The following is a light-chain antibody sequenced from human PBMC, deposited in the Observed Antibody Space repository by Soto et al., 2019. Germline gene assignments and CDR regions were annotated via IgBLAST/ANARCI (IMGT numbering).Light chain of an antibody. CDR3: SSYTSSSTQV. CDR2: DVS. Sequence: QSALTQPASVSGSPGQSITISCTGTNSDIGNYNYVSWYQQHPDKAPKLMIYDVSNRPSGVSNHFSGSKSGNTASLTISGLQAEDEADYYCSSYTSSSTQVFGGGTKLTVL. CDR1: NSDIGNYNY. J-gene: IGLJ3*02. V-gene: IGLV2-14*01.